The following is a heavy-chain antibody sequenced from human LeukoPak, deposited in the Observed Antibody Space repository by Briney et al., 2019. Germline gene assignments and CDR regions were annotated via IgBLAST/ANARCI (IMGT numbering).Heavy chain of an antibody. Sequence: GASVKVSCKASGGTFSSYAISWVRQAPGQGLEWMGGIIPIFGTANYAQKFQGRVTITADESTSTAYMGLSSLRSEDTAVYYCARGYCSSTSCYDGSYYYYMDVWGKGTTVTVSS. V-gene: IGHV1-69*13. D-gene: IGHD2-2*01. CDR3: ARGYCSSTSCYDGSYYYYMDV. J-gene: IGHJ6*03. CDR1: GGTFSSYA. CDR2: IIPIFGTA.